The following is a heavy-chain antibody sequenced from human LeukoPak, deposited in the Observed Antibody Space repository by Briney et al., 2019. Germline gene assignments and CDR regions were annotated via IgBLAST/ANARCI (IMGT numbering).Heavy chain of an antibody. J-gene: IGHJ4*02. CDR1: GYTFTGYY. CDR3: ARGDFYDSSVYYHD. Sequence: VASVKVSCKASGYTFTGYYIHWVRQAPGQGLDWMGWLKPKSSGRNCAQKFQGRVSMTRDTSISTAYMDLSSLRFDDSAMYYCARGDFYDSSVYYHDWGQGTLITVSS. V-gene: IGHV1-2*02. CDR2: LKPKSSGR. D-gene: IGHD3-22*01.